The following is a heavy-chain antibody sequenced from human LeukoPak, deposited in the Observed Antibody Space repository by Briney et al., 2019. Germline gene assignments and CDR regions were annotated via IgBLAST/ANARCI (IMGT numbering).Heavy chain of an antibody. CDR2: IYPGDSDT. Sequence: ESLKISCKGSGYSFTSYWIGWVRQMPGKGLEWMGIIYPGDSDTRYSPSFQGQVTISADKSISTAYLQWSSLKASDTAMYYCASPYYDFWSGYYNAFDIWGQGTMVTVSS. V-gene: IGHV5-51*01. D-gene: IGHD3-3*01. CDR1: GYSFTSYW. CDR3: ASPYYDFWSGYYNAFDI. J-gene: IGHJ3*02.